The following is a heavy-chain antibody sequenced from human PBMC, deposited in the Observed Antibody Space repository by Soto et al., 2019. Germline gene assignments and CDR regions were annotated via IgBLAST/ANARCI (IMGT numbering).Heavy chain of an antibody. CDR3: AREMGYYYGSGSYFDI. CDR2: IIPIFGTA. V-gene: IGHV1-69*13. J-gene: IGHJ3*02. D-gene: IGHD3-10*01. CDR1: GGTFSSYA. Sequence: SVKVSCKASGGTFSSYAISWVRQAPGQGLEWMGGIIPIFGTANYAQKFQGRVTITADESTSTAYMELSSLRSEDTAVYYCAREMGYYYGSGSYFDIWGQGAMVTVSS.